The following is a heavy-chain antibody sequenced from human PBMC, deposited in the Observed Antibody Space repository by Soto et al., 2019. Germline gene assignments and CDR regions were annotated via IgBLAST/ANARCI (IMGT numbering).Heavy chain of an antibody. Sequence: EGQLLESGGGLVQPGGSLRLSCAASGFTFSSYAMSWVRQAPGKGLEWVSGISGGGGSTYYADSVKGRFTISRDNSKNTLYLQMNSLRAEDTAIYYWAKDRADCSSTSCYFDYWGQGALVTVSS. D-gene: IGHD2-2*01. V-gene: IGHV3-23*01. CDR3: AKDRADCSSTSCYFDY. CDR1: GFTFSSYA. CDR2: ISGGGGST. J-gene: IGHJ4*02.